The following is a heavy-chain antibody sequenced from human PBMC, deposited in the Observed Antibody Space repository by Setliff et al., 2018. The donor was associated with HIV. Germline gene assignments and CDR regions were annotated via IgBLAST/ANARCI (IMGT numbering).Heavy chain of an antibody. J-gene: IGHJ4*02. D-gene: IGHD4-17*01. CDR2: IHHNGST. Sequence: SETLSLTCAVYGGSFSGYYWSWIRQPPGKGLEWIGEIHHNGSTNYNPSLKSRVTISIDTSKNQFSLKVSSLTAADTAVYYCARRIYGNNPYFDYWSQGTLVTV. CDR1: GGSFSGYY. CDR3: ARRIYGNNPYFDY. V-gene: IGHV4-34*01.